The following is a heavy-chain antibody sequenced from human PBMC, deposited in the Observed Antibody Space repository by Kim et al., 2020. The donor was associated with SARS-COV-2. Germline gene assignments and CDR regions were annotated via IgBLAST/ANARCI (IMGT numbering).Heavy chain of an antibody. D-gene: IGHD3-16*02. V-gene: IGHV4-61*01. CDR3: ARGITFGGVIVIRRAWFDP. Sequence: SETLSLTCTVSGGSVSSGSYYWSWIRQPPGKGLEWFGYIYYSGSTNYNPSLKSRVTISVDTSKNQFSLKLSSVTAADTAVYYCARGITFGGVIVIRRAWFDPWGQGTLVTVSS. J-gene: IGHJ5*02. CDR1: GGSVSSGSYY. CDR2: IYYSGST.